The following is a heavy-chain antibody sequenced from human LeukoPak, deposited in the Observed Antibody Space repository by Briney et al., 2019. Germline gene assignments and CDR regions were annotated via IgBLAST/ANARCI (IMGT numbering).Heavy chain of an antibody. CDR3: ARGAYGESSFDD. CDR1: GYPFTTHG. CDR2: IRGYNGYT. D-gene: IGHD4-17*01. Sequence: ASVKVSCKASGYPFTTHGISWVRQTPGQELEWMGWIRGYNGYTNYAQKLLDRVTMTTDTSTSTAYMELRSLRSDDTAVYYCARGAYGESSFDDWGHGTLAIVSS. J-gene: IGHJ4*01. V-gene: IGHV1-18*01.